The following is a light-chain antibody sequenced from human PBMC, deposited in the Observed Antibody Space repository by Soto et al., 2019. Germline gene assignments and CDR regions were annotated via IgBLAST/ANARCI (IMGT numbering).Light chain of an antibody. V-gene: IGKV3-15*01. CDR3: QQYNNWPRT. CDR2: GAS. CDR1: QSVSSD. J-gene: IGKJ1*01. Sequence: EIVMTQSPATLSVSPGXRATLSCRASQSVSSDLAWYHQKPGQAPRLLIYGASTRATGIPARFSGSGSGTEFTLTINSLQSEDFAVYYCQQYNNWPRTFGQGTK.